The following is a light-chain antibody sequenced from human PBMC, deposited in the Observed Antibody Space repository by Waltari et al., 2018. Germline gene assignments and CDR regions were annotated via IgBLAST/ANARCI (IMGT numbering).Light chain of an antibody. J-gene: IGLJ2*01. V-gene: IGLV2-14*01. CDR2: DVS. Sequence: QSALTQPASVSGAPGQSVTIFCAGTSNDVGGYNSVSWCQEHPGQAPRVIIYDVSDRPSGVSDRFSGSKSGNTASLTIPGLQAEDEADYYCSSQSSNDVVLVGGGTKLTVL. CDR1: SNDVGGYNS. CDR3: SSQSSNDVVL.